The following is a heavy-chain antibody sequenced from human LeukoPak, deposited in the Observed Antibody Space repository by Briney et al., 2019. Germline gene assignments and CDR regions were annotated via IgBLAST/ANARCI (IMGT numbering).Heavy chain of an antibody. V-gene: IGHV3-23*01. J-gene: IGHJ4*02. CDR2: ISGSGGST. CDR3: AKHRSAWYVRGYFDY. Sequence: GGSLRLSCAASEFTFSNSAMSWVRQAPGKGLEWVSAISGSGGSTYYADSVKGRFTISRNSSKNTLYLQMNSLRAEDTAVYYCAKHRSAWYVRGYFDYWGQGTLVTVSS. D-gene: IGHD6-19*01. CDR1: EFTFSNSA.